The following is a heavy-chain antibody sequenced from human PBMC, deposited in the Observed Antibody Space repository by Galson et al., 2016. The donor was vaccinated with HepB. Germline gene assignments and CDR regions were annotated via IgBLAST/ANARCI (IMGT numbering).Heavy chain of an antibody. J-gene: IGHJ6*02. D-gene: IGHD3-9*01. CDR3: ARRGTNYDVLTDTHYYYYGFDV. CDR2: INKDGSDT. CDR1: GFAFSGYW. V-gene: IGHV3-74*03. Sequence: SLRLSCAASGFAFSGYWMHWVRQVPGKGLLWVSDINKDGSDTKYADSVKGRFSISRDNAKNTLYLQMQSLRAEETAIYYCARRGTNYDVLTDTHYYYYGFDVWGQGTTVTVSS.